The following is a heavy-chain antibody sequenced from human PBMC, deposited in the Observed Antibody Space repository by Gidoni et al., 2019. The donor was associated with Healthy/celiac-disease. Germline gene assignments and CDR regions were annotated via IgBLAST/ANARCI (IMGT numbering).Heavy chain of an antibody. V-gene: IGHV1-18*01. CDR3: ARDVYYYDSSGSDPLQGDLDY. CDR1: GYTFTSYG. Sequence: QVQLVQSGAEVKKPGASVKVSCKASGYTFTSYGISWVRQDPGQGLEWMGWISAYNGNTNYAQKLQGRVTMTTDTSTSTAYMELRSLRSDDTAVYYCARDVYYYDSSGSDPLQGDLDYWGQGTLVTVSS. D-gene: IGHD3-22*01. J-gene: IGHJ4*02. CDR2: ISAYNGNT.